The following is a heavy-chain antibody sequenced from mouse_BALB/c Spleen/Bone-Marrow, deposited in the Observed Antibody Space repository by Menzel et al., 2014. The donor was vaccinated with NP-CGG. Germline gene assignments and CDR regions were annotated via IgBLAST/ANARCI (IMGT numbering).Heavy chain of an antibody. D-gene: IGHD4-1*02. CDR1: GYTFTSYV. CDR2: INPYNDGT. Sequence: EVKLQESGPELVKPGASVKMSCKASGYTFTSYVMHWVKQKPGQGLEWIGYINPYNDGTKYNEKFKGKATLTSDKSSSTASMELSSLTSEDSAVYYCASHNWDYAMDYWGQGTSVTVSS. V-gene: IGHV1-14*01. CDR3: ASHNWDYAMDY. J-gene: IGHJ4*01.